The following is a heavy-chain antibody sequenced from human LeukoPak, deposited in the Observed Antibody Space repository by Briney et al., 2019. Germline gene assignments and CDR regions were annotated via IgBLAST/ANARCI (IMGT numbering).Heavy chain of an antibody. J-gene: IGHJ4*02. V-gene: IGHV4-59*08. CDR2: IYYSGST. CDR1: GGSISSYY. Sequence: SETLSLTCTVSGGSISSYYWSWIRQPPGKGLEWIGYIYYSGSTNYNPSLKSRVTISADTSKNQFSLKLSSVTAADTAVYYCARIGTAMIDYWGQGTLVTVSS. CDR3: ARIGTAMIDY. D-gene: IGHD5-18*01.